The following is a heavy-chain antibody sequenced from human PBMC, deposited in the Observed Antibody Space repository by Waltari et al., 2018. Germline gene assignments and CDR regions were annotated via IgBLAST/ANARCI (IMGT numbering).Heavy chain of an antibody. CDR1: GFRFSDYL. V-gene: IGHV3-11*06. J-gene: IGHJ4*02. D-gene: IGHD3-16*01. CDR2: ISGSGSDT. CDR3: TRVFHGSRVVGYE. Sequence: QVQLVESGGGLVWPGGSLRLACTASGFRFSDYLVSWLRQAPGKGLEWGSYISGSGSDTYYADSVKGRFTISRDNAKNSLYLQMNSLGVEDTAVYYCTRVFHGSRVVGYEWGQGTQVTVSS.